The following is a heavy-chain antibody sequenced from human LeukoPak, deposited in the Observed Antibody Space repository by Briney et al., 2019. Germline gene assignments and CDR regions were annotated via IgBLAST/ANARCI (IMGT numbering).Heavy chain of an antibody. Sequence: GGSLRLSCAASGFTFISYSMTWVRQAPGKGLEWVSSISSRSSYLYYADSLKSRFTISRDYAKNLLYLQMNSLSAVDTAVYYCARNIEGYKLYDFDSWGQGTLVTVSS. CDR3: ARNIEGYKLYDFDS. CDR2: ISSRSSYL. CDR1: GFTFISYS. D-gene: IGHD5-24*01. J-gene: IGHJ4*02. V-gene: IGHV3-21*01.